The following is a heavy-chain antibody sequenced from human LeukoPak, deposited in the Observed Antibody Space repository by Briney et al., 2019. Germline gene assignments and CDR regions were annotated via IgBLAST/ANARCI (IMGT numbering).Heavy chain of an antibody. CDR2: INHSGST. CDR3: ARGLGYCSGGSCYGTNYFDY. CDR1: GGSISSYY. J-gene: IGHJ4*02. V-gene: IGHV4-34*01. Sequence: SETLSLTCTVSGGSISSYYWSWIRQPPGKGLEWIGEINHSGSTNYNPSLKSRVTISVDTSKNQFSLKLSSVTAADTAVYYCARGLGYCSGGSCYGTNYFDYWGQGTLVTVSS. D-gene: IGHD2-15*01.